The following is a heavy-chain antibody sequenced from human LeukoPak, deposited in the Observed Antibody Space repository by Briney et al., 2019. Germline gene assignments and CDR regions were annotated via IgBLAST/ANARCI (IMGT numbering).Heavy chain of an antibody. V-gene: IGHV1-18*01. CDR1: GYTFTSYG. Sequence: ASVKVSCKASGYTFTSYGISWVRQAPGQGLEWMGWISAYNGNTNYAQKLQGRVTMTTDTSTSTAYMELRSLRSDDTAVYYCARDIWGATIPYYYYYMDVWGKGTTVTVSS. D-gene: IGHD1-26*01. CDR3: ARDIWGATIPYYYYYMDV. J-gene: IGHJ6*03. CDR2: ISAYNGNT.